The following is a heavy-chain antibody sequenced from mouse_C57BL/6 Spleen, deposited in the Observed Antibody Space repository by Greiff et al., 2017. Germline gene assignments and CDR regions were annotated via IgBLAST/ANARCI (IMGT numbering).Heavy chain of an antibody. J-gene: IGHJ4*01. D-gene: IGHD1-1*01. CDR2: IDPSDSYT. V-gene: IGHV1-50*01. CDR1: GYTFTSYW. Sequence: VQLQQPGAELVKPGASVKLSCKASGYTFTSYWMQWVKQRPGQGLEWIGEIDPSDSYTNYNQKFKGKATLTVDTSSSTAYMQLSSLTSEDSAVYDWAPIYYYGSSYAMDYWGQGTSVTVSS. CDR3: APIYYYGSSYAMDY.